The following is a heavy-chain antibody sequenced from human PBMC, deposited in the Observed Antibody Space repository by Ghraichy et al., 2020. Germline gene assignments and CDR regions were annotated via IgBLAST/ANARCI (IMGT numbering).Heavy chain of an antibody. CDR1: GFTFSSYA. D-gene: IGHD2-15*01. CDR2: ISGSGGST. Sequence: GESLNISCAASGFTFSSYAMSWVRQAPGKGLEWVSAISGSGGSTYYADSVTGRFTISRDNSKNTLYLQMNSLRAEDTAVYYCAKADIVVVVAAIRRFDPWGQGTLVTVSS. J-gene: IGHJ5*02. V-gene: IGHV3-23*01. CDR3: AKADIVVVVAAIRRFDP.